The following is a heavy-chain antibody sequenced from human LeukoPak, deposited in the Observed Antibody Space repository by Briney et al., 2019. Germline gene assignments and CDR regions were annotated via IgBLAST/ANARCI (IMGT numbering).Heavy chain of an antibody. CDR2: IYYSGST. D-gene: IGHD5-24*01. CDR3: ASSPRMATSHFDY. CDR1: GGSISSGNYY. J-gene: IGHJ4*02. V-gene: IGHV4-39*01. Sequence: WETLSLTCTVSGGSISSGNYYWGWIRQPPGKGLEWIGNIYYSGSTYCNPSLKSRVTISVDTSKNQFSLKLSSVTAADTAVYFCASSPRMATSHFDYWGQGTLVTVSS.